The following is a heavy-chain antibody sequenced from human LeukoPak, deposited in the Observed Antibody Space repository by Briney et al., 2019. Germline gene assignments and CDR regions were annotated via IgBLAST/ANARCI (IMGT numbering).Heavy chain of an antibody. D-gene: IGHD3-22*01. CDR2: ISYDGSNK. CDR1: GFTFSSYA. J-gene: IGHJ4*02. Sequence: PGRSLRLSCAASGFTFSSYAMHWVRQAPGKGLEWVAVISYDGSNKYYADSVKGRFTISRDNSKNTLYLQMNSLRAEDTAVYYCARGIVDYYDSSGLDYWGQGTLVTVSS. CDR3: ARGIVDYYDSSGLDY. V-gene: IGHV3-30-3*01.